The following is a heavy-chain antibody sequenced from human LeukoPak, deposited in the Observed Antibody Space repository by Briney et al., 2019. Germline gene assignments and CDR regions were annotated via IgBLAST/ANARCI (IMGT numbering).Heavy chain of an antibody. D-gene: IGHD3-3*01. CDR2: IYYSGST. J-gene: IGHJ5*02. CDR3: ARLRADTYYDFWSGYPENWFDP. Sequence: PSETLSLTCTVSGGSISSYYWSWIRQPPGKGLKWIGYIYYSGSTNYNPSLKSRVTISVDTSKNQFSLKLSSVTAADTAVYYCARLRADTYYDFWSGYPENWFDPWGQGTLVTVSS. V-gene: IGHV4-59*08. CDR1: GGSISSYY.